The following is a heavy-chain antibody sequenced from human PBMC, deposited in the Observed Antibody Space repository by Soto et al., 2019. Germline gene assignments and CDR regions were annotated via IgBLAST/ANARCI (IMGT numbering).Heavy chain of an antibody. V-gene: IGHV3-30*04. D-gene: IGHD2-15*01. CDR1: GFTFSTYA. CDR2: ISYDGSNK. CDR3: ARPPVIDIVVPPHY. Sequence: GGSLRLSCAASGFTFSTYAMHRVRQAPGKGLEWVAVISYDGSNKHYADSVKGRFTISRDNSKNTLYLQMNSLRAEDTAVYYCARPPVIDIVVPPHYWGPGTLLTLSS. J-gene: IGHJ4*02.